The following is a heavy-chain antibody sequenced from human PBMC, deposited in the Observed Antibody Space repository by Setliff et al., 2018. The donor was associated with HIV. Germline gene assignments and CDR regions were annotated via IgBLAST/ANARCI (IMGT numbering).Heavy chain of an antibody. CDR3: ARHGQYGSGSYYNRPFDY. CDR2: IFPGDSDT. J-gene: IGHJ4*02. D-gene: IGHD3-10*01. V-gene: IGHV5-51*01. Sequence: GESLKISCKGSGYSFTNYWIAWLRQMPGQGLEWMGIIFPGDSDTRYSPSFQGQVTISADKSINTAYLHLSSLKASDTAMYYCARHGQYGSGSYYNRPFDYWGQGTLVTV. CDR1: GYSFTNYW.